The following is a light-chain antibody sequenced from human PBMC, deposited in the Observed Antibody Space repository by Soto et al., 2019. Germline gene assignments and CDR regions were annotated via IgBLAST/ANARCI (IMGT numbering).Light chain of an antibody. J-gene: IGKJ1*01. V-gene: IGKV1-39*01. CDR1: QSISTY. CDR2: SIS. Sequence: DLQVTQSPSSLSASVGDRVNMTCRASQSISTYLNWYQHKVGKAPNLLIYSISTLHSGVPSRFSGSRSRTDYTLTINSLQPEDSATYYCQQSYATAAWTFGQGTKVEIK. CDR3: QQSYATAAWT.